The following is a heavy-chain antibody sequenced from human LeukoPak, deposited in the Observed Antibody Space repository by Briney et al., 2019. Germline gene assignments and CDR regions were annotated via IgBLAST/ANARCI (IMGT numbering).Heavy chain of an antibody. CDR2: ITYDGYYV. Sequence: GGSLRLSCAASGFTFTSYGMHWVRQAPGKGLEWVALITYDGYYVYYSDSVKGRFTISSDTSKNTLYLQMNSLSDEDTAVYYCARDLSPVVRASPMGYWGQGTLVTVSS. J-gene: IGHJ4*02. CDR3: ARDLSPVVRASPMGY. D-gene: IGHD3-10*01. CDR1: GFTFTSYG. V-gene: IGHV3-30*03.